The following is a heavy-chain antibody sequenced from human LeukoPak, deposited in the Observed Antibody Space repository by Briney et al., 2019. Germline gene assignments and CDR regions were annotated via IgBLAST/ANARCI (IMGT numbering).Heavy chain of an antibody. D-gene: IGHD3-3*01. J-gene: IGHJ6*04. V-gene: IGHV1-69*13. Sequence: GASVKVSCKASGGTFSSYAISWVRQAPGQGLEWMGGIIPIFGTANYAQKFQGRVTITADESASTAYMELSSLRFEDTAVYYCARDRGVATIYGMDVWGKGTTVTVSS. CDR3: ARDRGVATIYGMDV. CDR1: GGTFSSYA. CDR2: IIPIFGTA.